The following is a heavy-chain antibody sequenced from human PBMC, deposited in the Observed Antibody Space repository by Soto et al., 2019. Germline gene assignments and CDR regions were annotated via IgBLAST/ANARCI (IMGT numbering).Heavy chain of an antibody. J-gene: IGHJ3*02. CDR1: GGTFSSYA. D-gene: IGHD3-22*01. V-gene: IGHV1-69*13. CDR3: ARGPEEAYYDSSGYSDAFDI. CDR2: IIPIFGTA. Sequence: VASVKVSCKASGGTFSSYAISWVRQAPGQGLEWMGGIIPIFGTANYAQKFQGRVTITADESTSTAYMELSSLRSEDTAVYYCARGPEEAYYDSSGYSDAFDIWGQGTMVTVSS.